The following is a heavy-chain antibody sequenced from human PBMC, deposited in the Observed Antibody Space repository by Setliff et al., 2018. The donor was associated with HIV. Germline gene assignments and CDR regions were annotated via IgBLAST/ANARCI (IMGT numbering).Heavy chain of an antibody. CDR3: ARDSGTTMGASGPGY. CDR2: ISSTGTYI. V-gene: IGHV3-21*01. J-gene: IGHJ4*02. Sequence: PGGSLRLSCAASGFNFSSHTMNWIRQAPGKGLEWVSSISSTGTYIYYADSMKGRFTISRDNAKNSLYLQMNSLRADDTAVYYCARDSGTTMGASGPGYWGQGTLVTVSS. D-gene: IGHD1-26*01. CDR1: GFNFSSHT.